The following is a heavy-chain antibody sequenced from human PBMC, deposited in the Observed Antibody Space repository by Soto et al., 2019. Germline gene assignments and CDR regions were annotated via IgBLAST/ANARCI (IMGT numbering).Heavy chain of an antibody. CDR3: ARGGDSTDYYYYMDV. Sequence: GGSLRLSCAASGFTVSSNYMSWVRQAPGKGLEWVSVIYSGGSTYYADSVKGRFTISRDNSKNTLYLQMNSLRAEDTAVYYCARGGDSTDYYYYMDVWGKGTTVTVSS. D-gene: IGHD2-21*02. CDR1: GFTVSSNY. J-gene: IGHJ6*03. CDR2: IYSGGST. V-gene: IGHV3-66*01.